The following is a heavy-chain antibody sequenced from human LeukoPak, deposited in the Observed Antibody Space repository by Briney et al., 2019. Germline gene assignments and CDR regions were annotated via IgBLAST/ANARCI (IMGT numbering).Heavy chain of an antibody. D-gene: IGHD3-10*01. CDR2: IYYSGST. J-gene: IGHJ4*02. V-gene: IGHV4-39*07. CDR1: GGSISSSSYY. Sequence: SETLSLTCTVSGGSISSSSYYWGWIRQPPGKGLEWIGSIYYSGSTYYNPSLKSRVTISVDTSKNQFSLKLSSVTAADTAVYYCARGMGVFDYWGQGTLVTVSS. CDR3: ARGMGVFDY.